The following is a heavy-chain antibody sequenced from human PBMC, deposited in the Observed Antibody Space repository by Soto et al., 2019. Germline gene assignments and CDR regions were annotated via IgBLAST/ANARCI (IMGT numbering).Heavy chain of an antibody. J-gene: IGHJ6*02. CDR2: ISGSGGST. V-gene: IGHV3-23*01. CDR3: AKDLSGYHHISRSYYYYGMDV. Sequence: PGGSLRLSCAASGFTFSSYSMSGVRQAPGKGLEWVSAISGSGGSTYYADSVKGRFTISRDNSKNTLYLQMNRLRAEDTAVYYCAKDLSGYHHISRSYYYYGMDVWGQGTTVNVSS. D-gene: IGHD3-3*01. CDR1: GFTFSSYS.